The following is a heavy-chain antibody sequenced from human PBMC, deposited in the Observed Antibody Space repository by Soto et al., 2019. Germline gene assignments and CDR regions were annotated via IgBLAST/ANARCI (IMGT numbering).Heavy chain of an antibody. V-gene: IGHV4-61*01. CDR3: ARKKSIAAAENRGWFDP. CDR1: GGSVSDKTYY. D-gene: IGHD6-13*01. Sequence: PSETLSLTCSVSGGSVSDKTYYWSWIRQPPGKRLEWIGYVYYSGTTNYNPSLKSRVTISVDTSKNQFSLKLSSVTAADTAVYYCARKKSIAAAENRGWFDPWGQGTLVTVSS. J-gene: IGHJ5*02. CDR2: VYYSGTT.